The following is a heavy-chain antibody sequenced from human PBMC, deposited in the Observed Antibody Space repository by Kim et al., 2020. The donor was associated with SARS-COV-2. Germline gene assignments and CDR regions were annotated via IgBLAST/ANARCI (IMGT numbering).Heavy chain of an antibody. V-gene: IGHV3-9*01. D-gene: IGHD3-10*01. J-gene: IGHJ6*02. CDR1: GFTFDDYA. CDR3: AKDEYYGSGSYYNYYYYYGMDV. CDR2: ISWNSGSI. Sequence: GGSLRLSCAASGFTFDDYAMHWVRQAPGKGLEWVSGISWNSGSIGYADSVKGRFTISRDNAKNSLYLQMNSLRAEDTALYYCAKDEYYGSGSYYNYYYYYGMDVWGQGTTVTVSS.